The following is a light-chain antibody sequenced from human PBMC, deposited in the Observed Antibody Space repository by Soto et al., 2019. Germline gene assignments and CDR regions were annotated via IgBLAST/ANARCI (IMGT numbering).Light chain of an antibody. V-gene: IGLV2-11*01. CDR1: SSDVGGYNN. CDR2: DVI. Sequence: QSALTQPRSVSGSPGQSVTISCTGTSSDVGGYNNVSWYQQHPGKAPKVIIYDVINRPSGVPDRFSGSKSGNTASLTISGLQAEDEADYYFCSYGGTSIYVFGIGTKLTVL. CDR3: CSYGGTSIYV. J-gene: IGLJ1*01.